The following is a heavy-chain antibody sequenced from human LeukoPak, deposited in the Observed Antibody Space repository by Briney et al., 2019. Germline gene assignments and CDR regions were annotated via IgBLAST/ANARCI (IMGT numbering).Heavy chain of an antibody. CDR2: ITATSSST. CDR1: GFTFSSYG. J-gene: IGHJ4*02. D-gene: IGHD3-9*01. Sequence: GGSLRLSCAASGFTFSSYGMSWVRQAPGKGLEWVSAITATSSSTHDADSVQGRFTISRDNSKNTLYLQMNSLRAEDTAVYYCAKDLRASYFDYWGQGTLVTVSS. CDR3: AKDLRASYFDY. V-gene: IGHV3-23*01.